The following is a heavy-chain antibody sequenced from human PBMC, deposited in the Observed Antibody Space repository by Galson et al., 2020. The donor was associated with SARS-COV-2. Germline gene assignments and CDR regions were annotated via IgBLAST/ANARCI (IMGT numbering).Heavy chain of an antibody. CDR1: GFTFSSYA. D-gene: IGHD1-26*01. Sequence: GGSLRLSCAASGFTFSSYAMHWVRQAPGKGLEWVAVISYDGSNEYYADSVKGRFTISRDNSKNTLYLQMNSLRAEDTAVYYCAIPRGGSYYGWFDPWGQGTLVTVSS. V-gene: IGHV3-30*04. CDR2: ISYDGSNE. J-gene: IGHJ5*02. CDR3: AIPRGGSYYGWFDP.